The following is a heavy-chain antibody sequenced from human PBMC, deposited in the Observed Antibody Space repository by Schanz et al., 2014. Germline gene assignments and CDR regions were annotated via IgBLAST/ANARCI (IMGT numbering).Heavy chain of an antibody. CDR1: GFTFSSYS. CDR3: ARNWGRHFYSYYGMDV. CDR2: ISSSSDYI. J-gene: IGHJ6*02. Sequence: EVRLVESGGGLVKPGGSLSLSCAASGFTFSSYSMSWVRQAPGKGLGWVSFISSSSDYINYADSVKGRFTISRVDAKNSVHLQMNSLRAEDTAVYFCARNWGRHFYSYYGMDVWGQGTTVTVS. V-gene: IGHV3-21*02. D-gene: IGHD3-16*01.